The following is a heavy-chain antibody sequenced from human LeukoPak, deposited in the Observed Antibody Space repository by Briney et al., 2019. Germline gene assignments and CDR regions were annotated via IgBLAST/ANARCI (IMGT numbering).Heavy chain of an antibody. J-gene: IGHJ4*02. CDR3: AKEYTGTFSPFPSYFDN. CDR1: GFTFSSYA. CDR2: ISYDGSEK. D-gene: IGHD1-26*01. V-gene: IGHV3-30*04. Sequence: GGSLRLSCAASGFTFSSYAMDWVRQAPGKGLEWVAVISYDGSEKYYADSVKGRFTISRDNSKNTLYLQMNSLRAEDTAIYYCAKEYTGTFSPFPSYFDNWGQGTLVTVSS.